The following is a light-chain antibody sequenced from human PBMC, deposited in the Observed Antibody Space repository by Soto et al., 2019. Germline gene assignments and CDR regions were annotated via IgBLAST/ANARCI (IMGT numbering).Light chain of an antibody. Sequence: QSALTQPASVSGSPGQSITISCTGTSSDVGGYNYVSWYQQQPGKAPKLMIYDVSNRPSGVSNRFSGSKSGNKAPLTISGIQAEDEADYSCSSYTSSSTLVFGGGTKLTVL. J-gene: IGLJ3*02. CDR2: DVS. CDR3: SSYTSSSTLV. V-gene: IGLV2-14*01. CDR1: SSDVGGYNY.